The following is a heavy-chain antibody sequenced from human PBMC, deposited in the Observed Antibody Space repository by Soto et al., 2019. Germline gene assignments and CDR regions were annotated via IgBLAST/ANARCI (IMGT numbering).Heavy chain of an antibody. CDR3: ARHSSYYDFWSGYYNRWFDP. D-gene: IGHD3-3*01. CDR2: IYPGDSDT. J-gene: IGHJ5*02. V-gene: IGHV5-51*01. CDR1: GYSFTSYW. Sequence: PGESLKISCKGSGYSFTSYWIGWVRQMPGKGLEWMGIIYPGDSDTRYSPSFQGQVTISADKSISTAYLQWSSLKASDTAMYYCARHSSYYDFWSGYYNRWFDPWGQGTLVTVS.